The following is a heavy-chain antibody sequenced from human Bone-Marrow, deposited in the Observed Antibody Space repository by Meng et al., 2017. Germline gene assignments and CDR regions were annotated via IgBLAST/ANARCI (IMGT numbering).Heavy chain of an antibody. D-gene: IGHD3-3*01. V-gene: IGHV1-69*01. Sequence: QVRVVESGAEVKKPGSSVKVSCKASGGTFSSYAISWVRQAPGQGLEWMGGIIPIFGTANYAQKFQGRVTITADESTSTAYMELSSLRSEDTAVYYCARVLTFFGVVHNWFDPWGQGTLVTVSS. CDR3: ARVLTFFGVVHNWFDP. CDR1: GGTFSSYA. CDR2: IIPIFGTA. J-gene: IGHJ5*02.